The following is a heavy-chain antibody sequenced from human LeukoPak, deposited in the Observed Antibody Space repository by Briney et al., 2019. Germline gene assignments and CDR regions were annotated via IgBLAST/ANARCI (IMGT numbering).Heavy chain of an antibody. CDR3: ARDGPSGTGAFDI. Sequence: SETLSLTCAVSGGSISSYYWSWIRQPPGKGLEWIGYIYYSGSTNYNPSLKSRVTISVDTSKNQFSLKLSSVTAADTAVYYCARDGPSGTGAFDIWGQGTMVTVSS. V-gene: IGHV4-59*01. D-gene: IGHD1-1*01. CDR2: IYYSGST. J-gene: IGHJ3*02. CDR1: GGSISSYY.